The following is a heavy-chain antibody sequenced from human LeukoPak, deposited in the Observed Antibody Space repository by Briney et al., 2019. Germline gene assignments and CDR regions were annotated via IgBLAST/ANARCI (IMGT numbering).Heavy chain of an antibody. J-gene: IGHJ6*03. CDR2: ISGSGGST. CDR3: ASNTAPAYYYMDV. CDR1: GFTFSSYA. V-gene: IGHV3-23*01. D-gene: IGHD5-18*01. Sequence: GGSLRLSCAASGFTFSSYAMSWVRQAPGKGLEWVSAISGSGGSTYYADSVKGRFTISRDNSKNSLYLQMNSLRAEDTAVYYCASNTAPAYYYMDVWGKGTTVTVSS.